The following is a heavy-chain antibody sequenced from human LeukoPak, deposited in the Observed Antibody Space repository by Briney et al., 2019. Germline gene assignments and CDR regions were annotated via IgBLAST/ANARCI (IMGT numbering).Heavy chain of an antibody. D-gene: IGHD3-10*01. CDR3: AKSGELPFDY. CDR1: GFTFDDYA. V-gene: IGHV3-9*01. J-gene: IGHJ4*02. Sequence: GGSLRLSCAASGFTFDDYAMHWVRQAPGEGLEWVSGISWNSGSIGYADSVKGRFTISRDNAKNSLYLQMNSLRAEDTALYYCAKSGELPFDYWGQGTLVTVSS. CDR2: ISWNSGSI.